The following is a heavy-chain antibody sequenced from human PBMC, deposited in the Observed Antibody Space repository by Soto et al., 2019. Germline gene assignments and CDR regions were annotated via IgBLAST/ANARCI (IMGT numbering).Heavy chain of an antibody. Sequence: QLQLQESGPGLVKPSETLSLTCTVSGGSISSSSYYWGWIRQPPGKGLEWIGSIYYSGSTYYNPSXXRRVTLSVDTXXNXFXXKLSSVTAADTAVYYCARPGSGGNSAYYYYCGMDVWGQGTTVTVSS. CDR2: IYYSGST. V-gene: IGHV4-39*01. CDR3: ARPGSGGNSAYYYYCGMDV. J-gene: IGHJ6*02. CDR1: GGSISSSSYY. D-gene: IGHD2-21*02.